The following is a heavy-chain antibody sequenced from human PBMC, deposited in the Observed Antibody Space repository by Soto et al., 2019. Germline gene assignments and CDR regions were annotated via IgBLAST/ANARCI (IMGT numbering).Heavy chain of an antibody. CDR2: ISGSDGKT. J-gene: IGHJ4*02. V-gene: IGHV3-23*01. Sequence: SCKVSGYTLTELSMHWVRQAPGKGLEWVSTISGSDGKTYYADSVKGRFSISRDTSKTTLYLQMNSLRVEDTAVYYCARWSFLVYWGRG. D-gene: IGHD1-26*01. CDR3: ARWSFLVY. CDR1: GYTLTELS.